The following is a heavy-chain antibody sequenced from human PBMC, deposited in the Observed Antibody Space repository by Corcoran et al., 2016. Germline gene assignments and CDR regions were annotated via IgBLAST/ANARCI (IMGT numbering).Heavy chain of an antibody. CDR1: GYTFTSYY. V-gene: IGHV1-46*01. Sequence: QVQLVQSGAEVKKPGASVKVSCKASGYTFTSYYMHWVRQAPGQGLAWMGIINPSGGSTSYAQKFQGTVTMTRDTSTSTVYMELSSLRSEATAVCYCARDVGYAFWSGSSPRGYYYYYGMDVWGKGTTVTGSS. J-gene: IGHJ6*04. CDR3: ARDVGYAFWSGSSPRGYYYYYGMDV. CDR2: INPSGGST. D-gene: IGHD3-3*01.